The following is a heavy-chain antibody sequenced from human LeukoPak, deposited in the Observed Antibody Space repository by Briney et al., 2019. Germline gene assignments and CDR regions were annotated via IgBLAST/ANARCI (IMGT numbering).Heavy chain of an antibody. J-gene: IGHJ4*02. D-gene: IGHD1-1*01. CDR1: GYTFTYYW. V-gene: IGHV5-51*01. CDR3: TRPVDNDSYYFDY. CDR2: IYPGDSDT. Sequence: GESLKISCKGSGYTFTYYWIGWVRQMPGKGLEWMGIIYPGDSDTRYSPSFQGQVTISADKSISTAYLQWSSLKASDTAMYFCTRPVDNDSYYFDYWGQGTLVTVSS.